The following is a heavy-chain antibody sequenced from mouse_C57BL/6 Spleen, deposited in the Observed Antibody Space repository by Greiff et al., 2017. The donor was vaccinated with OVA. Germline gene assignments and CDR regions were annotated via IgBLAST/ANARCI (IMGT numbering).Heavy chain of an antibody. CDR1: GYTFTSYW. V-gene: IGHV1-55*01. CDR3: ARPPLYYGSSDWYFDV. D-gene: IGHD1-1*01. J-gene: IGHJ1*03. CDR2: IYPGSGST. Sequence: VQLQQSGAELVKPGASVKMSCKASGYTFTSYWITWVKQRPGQGLEWIGDIYPGSGSTNYNEKFKSKATLTVDTSSSTAYMQLSSLTSEDSAVYYCARPPLYYGSSDWYFDVWGTGTTVTVSS.